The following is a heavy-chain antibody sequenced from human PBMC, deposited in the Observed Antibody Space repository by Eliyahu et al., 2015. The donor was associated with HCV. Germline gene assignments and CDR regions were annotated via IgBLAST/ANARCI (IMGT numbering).Heavy chain of an antibody. J-gene: IGHJ4*02. D-gene: IGHD6-19*01. V-gene: IGHV1-69*01. CDR1: GGXFSSYA. Sequence: QVQLVQSGAEVKKPGSSVKVSCKASGGXFSSYAISWVRQAPGQGLEWMGGIIPIFGTANYAQKFQGRVTITADESTSTAYMELSSLRSEDTAVYYCARDGAGVAVAGGYFDYWGQGTLVTVSS. CDR2: IIPIFGTA. CDR3: ARDGAGVAVAGGYFDY.